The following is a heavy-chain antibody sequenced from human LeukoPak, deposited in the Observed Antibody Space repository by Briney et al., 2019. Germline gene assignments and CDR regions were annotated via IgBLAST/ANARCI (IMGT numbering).Heavy chain of an antibody. Sequence: ASVKVSCKASGYTFTGYYMHWVRQAPGQGLEWMGWINPNSGGTNYAQKFQGRVTMTRDTSISTAYMELSRLRSDDTAVYYCARPHYYDSKIEVGNWFDPWGQGTLVTVSS. D-gene: IGHD3-22*01. CDR1: GYTFTGYY. J-gene: IGHJ5*02. V-gene: IGHV1-2*02. CDR3: ARPHYYDSKIEVGNWFDP. CDR2: INPNSGGT.